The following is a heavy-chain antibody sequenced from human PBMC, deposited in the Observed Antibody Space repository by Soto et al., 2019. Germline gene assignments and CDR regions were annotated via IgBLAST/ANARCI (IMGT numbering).Heavy chain of an antibody. V-gene: IGHV1-18*01. D-gene: IGHD3-10*01. CDR2: ISAYNGNT. Sequence: ASVKVSCKASGYTFTTYGISWVLQAPGQGLEWMGWISAYNGNTNYARNLQGRVTMTTDTSTSTAYMALRSLRSDDTAVYYCARFYASGSYPYDYWGQGTLVTVSS. CDR1: GYTFTTYG. CDR3: ARFYASGSYPYDY. J-gene: IGHJ4*02.